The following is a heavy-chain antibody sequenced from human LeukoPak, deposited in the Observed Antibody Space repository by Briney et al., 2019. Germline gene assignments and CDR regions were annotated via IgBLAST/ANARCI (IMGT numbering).Heavy chain of an antibody. CDR2: IYHSGST. J-gene: IGHJ4*02. CDR1: GGSISSGGYS. D-gene: IGHD3-22*01. Sequence: PSETLSLTCTVSGGSISSGGYSWSWIRQPPGKGLEWIGYIYHSGSTYYNPSLKSRVTISVDRSKNQFSLKLSSVTAADTAVYYCARGDYYDSSGQKGGLDYWGQGTLVTVSS. CDR3: ARGDYYDSSGQKGGLDY. V-gene: IGHV4-30-2*01.